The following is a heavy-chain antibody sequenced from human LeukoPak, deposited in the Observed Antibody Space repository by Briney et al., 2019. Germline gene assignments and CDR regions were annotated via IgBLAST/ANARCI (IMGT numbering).Heavy chain of an antibody. Sequence: PGGSLRLFCAASGCTVSSNYMSWVRQAPGKGLEWVSVIYSGGSTYYADSVKGRFTISRDNSKNTLYLQMNSLRAEDTAVYYCASTYYYDSSAPSDYWGQGTLVTVSS. V-gene: IGHV3-66*01. CDR1: GCTVSSNY. CDR3: ASTYYYDSSAPSDY. J-gene: IGHJ4*02. D-gene: IGHD3-22*01. CDR2: IYSGGST.